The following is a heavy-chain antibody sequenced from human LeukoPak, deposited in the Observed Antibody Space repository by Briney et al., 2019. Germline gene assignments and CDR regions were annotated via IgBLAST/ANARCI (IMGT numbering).Heavy chain of an antibody. J-gene: IGHJ4*02. Sequence: ASVKVSCKTSGYSFITSGINWVQQAPGQGLEWMGWLSGDNSHTVYVQKFQGRVTMTTDTSTNTVYMELRSLTSDDTAVYYCARGGSNDYWYTPSDYWGQGTLVTVSS. V-gene: IGHV1-18*01. CDR2: LSGDNSHT. D-gene: IGHD4-23*01. CDR1: GYSFITSG. CDR3: ARGGSNDYWYTPSDY.